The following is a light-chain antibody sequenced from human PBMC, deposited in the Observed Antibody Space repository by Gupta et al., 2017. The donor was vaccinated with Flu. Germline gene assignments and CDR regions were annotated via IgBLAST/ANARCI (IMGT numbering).Light chain of an antibody. Sequence: QSAPTQLRPASGSPGLSVTISCTGSTNDVGGSNRVSWYQQRPGKAPKLILSDVTERPSGVPDRFSGSKSGNTASLTISGLQADDEADYYCSAHAGRVTWVFGTGTTVTVL. J-gene: IGLJ1*01. CDR2: DVT. CDR3: SAHAGRVTWV. V-gene: IGLV2-11*01. CDR1: TNDVGGSNR.